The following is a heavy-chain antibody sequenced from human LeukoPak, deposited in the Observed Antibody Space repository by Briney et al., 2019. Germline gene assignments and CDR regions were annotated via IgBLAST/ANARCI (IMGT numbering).Heavy chain of an antibody. J-gene: IGHJ5*02. Sequence: GASVKVSCKASGGTFSSYAISWVRQAPGQGLEWMGRIIPILGIANYAQKFQGRVTITADKSTSTAYMELSSLRSEDTAVYYCARLSDYYGSGSYYKIPQYNWFDPWGQGTLVTVSS. V-gene: IGHV1-69*04. CDR1: GGTFSSYA. CDR2: IIPILGIA. CDR3: ARLSDYYGSGSYYKIPQYNWFDP. D-gene: IGHD3-10*01.